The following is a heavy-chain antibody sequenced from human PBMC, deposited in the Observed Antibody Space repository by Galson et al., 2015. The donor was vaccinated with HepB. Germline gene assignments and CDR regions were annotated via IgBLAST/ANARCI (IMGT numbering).Heavy chain of an antibody. CDR3: AILIVVVPAAIDQPGFDY. V-gene: IGHV3-23*01. Sequence: SLRLSCAASGFTFSSYAMSWVRQAPGKGLEWVSAISGSGGSTYYADSVKGRFTISRDNSKNTLYLQMNSLRAEDTAVYYCAILIVVVPAAIDQPGFDYWGQGTLVTVSS. CDR2: ISGSGGST. J-gene: IGHJ4*02. D-gene: IGHD2-2*01. CDR1: GFTFSSYA.